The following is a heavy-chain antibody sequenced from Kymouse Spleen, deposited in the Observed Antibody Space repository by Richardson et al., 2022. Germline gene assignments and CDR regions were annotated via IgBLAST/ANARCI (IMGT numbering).Heavy chain of an antibody. V-gene: IGHV4-39*01. D-gene: IGHD6-19*01. J-gene: IGHJ4*02. CDR2: IYYSGST. CDR3: ARQRYSSGWYYFDY. CDR1: GGSISSSSYY. Sequence: QLQLQESGPGLVKPSETLSLTCTVSGGSISSSSYYWGWIRQPPGKGLEWIGSIYYSGSTYYNPSLKSRVTISVDTSKNQFSLKLSSVTAADTAVYYCARQRYSSGWYYFDYWGQGTLVTVSS.